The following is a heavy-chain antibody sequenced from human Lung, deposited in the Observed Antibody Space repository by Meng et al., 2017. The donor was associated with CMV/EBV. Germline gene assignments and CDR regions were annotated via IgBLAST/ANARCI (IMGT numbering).Heavy chain of an antibody. CDR1: GFSFNRYA. CDR2: ISYDGSKK. D-gene: IGHD3-9*01. CDR3: AREASYYDILTAYNNGFSSYYYSIDV. J-gene: IGHJ6*02. Sequence: LSLLCXASGFSFNRYAMHLVRQAPGKGLEWVAIISYDGSKKYYADSVKGRFTISRDNSKSTLYLRMNSLRPEDTAVYYCAREASYYDILTAYNNGFSSYYYSIDVWGQGTTVTVSS. V-gene: IGHV3-30-3*01.